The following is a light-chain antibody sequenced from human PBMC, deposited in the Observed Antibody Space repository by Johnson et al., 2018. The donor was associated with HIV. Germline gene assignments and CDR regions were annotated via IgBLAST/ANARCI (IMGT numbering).Light chain of an antibody. CDR3: GIWDASLSPRYV. Sequence: QPVLTQPPSVSAAPGQTVNISCSGNVSNIESYFVSWYQQLPGAAPTLLIYEDNKRPSGIPDRFSGSKSGAPATLGITGLQTGDEADYYCGIWDASLSPRYVFGTGTTITVL. CDR2: EDN. J-gene: IGLJ1*01. CDR1: VSNIESYF. V-gene: IGLV1-51*02.